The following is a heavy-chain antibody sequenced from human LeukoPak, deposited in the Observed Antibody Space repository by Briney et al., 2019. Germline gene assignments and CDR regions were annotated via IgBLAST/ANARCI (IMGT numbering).Heavy chain of an antibody. Sequence: GGPLRLFCAASGFTFSTYHMQCPPQARGKALEWVAEINRSGTTYYTDSVKGRFTISRDNSKTTLYLQMNSLRAEDTAVYYCAKGGYFAFETWGQGTMVAVSS. J-gene: IGHJ3*02. CDR1: GFTFSTYH. CDR2: INRSGTT. V-gene: IGHV3-23*01. D-gene: IGHD2-2*03. CDR3: AKGGYFAFET.